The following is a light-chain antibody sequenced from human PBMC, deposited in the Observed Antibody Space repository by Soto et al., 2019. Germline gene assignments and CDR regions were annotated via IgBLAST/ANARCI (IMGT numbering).Light chain of an antibody. Sequence: DIQITQYPSSLSASVCERFTITCRASQSISSYLNWYQQKPGKAPKLLIYAASSLQSGVPSRFSGSGSGTEFTLTISSLQPDDFATYYCQHYNSYSEAFGQGTKVDVK. V-gene: IGKV1-39*01. CDR2: AAS. CDR1: QSISSY. J-gene: IGKJ1*01. CDR3: QHYNSYSEA.